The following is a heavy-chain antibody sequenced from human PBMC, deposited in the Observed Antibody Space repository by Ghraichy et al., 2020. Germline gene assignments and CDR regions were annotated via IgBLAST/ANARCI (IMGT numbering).Heavy chain of an antibody. CDR1: GYTFTSYG. J-gene: IGHJ4*02. V-gene: IGHV1-18*01. CDR2: ISVYNGNT. D-gene: IGHD2-15*01. Sequence: ASVKVSCKASGYTFTSYGISWVRQAPGQGLEWLGWISVYNGNTNYAQKLQGRVTMTTDTSTSTAYMELRSLRCDDTAVYYCARFGVVVAARYYFDYWGQGPLVTVSS. CDR3: ARFGVVVAARYYFDY.